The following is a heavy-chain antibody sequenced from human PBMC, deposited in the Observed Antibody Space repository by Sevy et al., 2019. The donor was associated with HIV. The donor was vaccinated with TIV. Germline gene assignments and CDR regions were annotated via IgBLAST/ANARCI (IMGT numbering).Heavy chain of an antibody. CDR1: GFNFNIYS. CDR2: LSFGCGKI. Sequence: GGFLRLSCAVSGFNFNIYSMSWVRQAPGKGLERVSTLSFGCGKINYADSVKGRFIISRDDSKNTLYLQMNNLGAEDTAVHFCAREGCTRPHDYWGQGTLVTVSS. D-gene: IGHD2-8*01. CDR3: AREGCTRPHDY. J-gene: IGHJ4*02. V-gene: IGHV3-23*01.